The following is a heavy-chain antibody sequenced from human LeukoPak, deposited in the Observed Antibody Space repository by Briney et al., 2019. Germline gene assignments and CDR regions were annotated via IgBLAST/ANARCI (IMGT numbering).Heavy chain of an antibody. CDR1: GFTFSSYA. CDR3: ASAYVNYYDSSGYYLY. D-gene: IGHD3-22*01. J-gene: IGHJ4*02. V-gene: IGHV3-21*01. Sequence: PGGSLRLSCAASGFTFSSYAMSWVRQAPGKGPEWVSSISSSSSYIYYADSVKGRFTISRDNAKNSLYLQMNSLRAEDTAVYYCASAYVNYYDSSGYYLYWGQGTLVTVSS. CDR2: ISSSSSYI.